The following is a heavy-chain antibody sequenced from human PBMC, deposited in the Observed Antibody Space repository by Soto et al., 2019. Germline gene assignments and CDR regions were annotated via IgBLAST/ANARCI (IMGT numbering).Heavy chain of an antibody. Sequence: SETLSLTCAVYGGSFSGYYWSWIRQPPGKGLEWIGEINHSGSTNYNPSLKSRVTISVDTSKNQFSLKLSSVTAADTAVYYCARGLTNRPGPFVEVPAAMFYYFDYWGQGTLLTVSS. CDR2: INHSGST. V-gene: IGHV4-34*01. D-gene: IGHD2-2*01. CDR1: GGSFSGYY. J-gene: IGHJ4*02. CDR3: ARGLTNRPGPFVEVPAAMFYYFDY.